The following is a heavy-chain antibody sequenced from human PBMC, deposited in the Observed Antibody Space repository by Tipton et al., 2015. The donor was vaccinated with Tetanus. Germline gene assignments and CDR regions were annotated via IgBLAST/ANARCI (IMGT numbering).Heavy chain of an antibody. CDR3: ARGSAFNYYNGLDV. V-gene: IGHV1-69*18. Sequence: QLVQSGAEVKKPGSSVKVSCKASGGTFTNYALSWVRQAPGQGLEWVGRITPIFGTTNSAPKFQGRVTITADESTNTAYMELSNLRSEDTAVYYCARGSAFNYYNGLDVWGQGTTVTVSS. CDR2: ITPIFGTT. J-gene: IGHJ6*02. CDR1: GGTFTNYA.